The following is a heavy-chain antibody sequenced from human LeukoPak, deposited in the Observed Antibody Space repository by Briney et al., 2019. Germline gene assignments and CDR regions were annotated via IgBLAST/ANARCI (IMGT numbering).Heavy chain of an antibody. CDR3: AKDIGNTAMALDY. J-gene: IGHJ4*02. Sequence: GGSLRLSCAASGFTFDDYTMHWVRQAPGKGLEWVSLISWDGGSTYYADSVKGRFTISRDNSKNSLYLRMNSLRTEDTALYYCAKDIGNTAMALDYWGQGTLVTVSS. CDR1: GFTFDDYT. CDR2: ISWDGGST. V-gene: IGHV3-43*01. D-gene: IGHD5-18*01.